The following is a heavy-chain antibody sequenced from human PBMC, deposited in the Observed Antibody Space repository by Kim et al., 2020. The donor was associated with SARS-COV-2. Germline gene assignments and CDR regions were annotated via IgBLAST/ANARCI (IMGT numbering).Heavy chain of an antibody. D-gene: IGHD3-22*01. V-gene: IGHV4-39*01. CDR3: ARLQYYYDSSGFDY. J-gene: IGHJ4*02. Sequence: NPTPKSRVTISVDTSKNQFSLKLSSVTAADTAVYYCARLQYYYDSSGFDYWGQGTLVTVSS.